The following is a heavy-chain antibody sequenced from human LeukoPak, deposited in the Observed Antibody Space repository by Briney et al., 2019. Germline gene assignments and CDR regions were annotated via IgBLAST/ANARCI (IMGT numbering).Heavy chain of an antibody. CDR2: ISGSGGST. D-gene: IGHD3-9*01. J-gene: IGHJ5*02. CDR1: GFTFSSYA. CDR3: AKDSGYYDILTGPEGGNWFDP. V-gene: IGHV3-23*01. Sequence: GSLRLSCAASGFTFSSYAMSWVRQAPGKGLEWVSAISGSGGSTYYADSVKDRFTISRDNSKNTLYLQMNSLRAEDTAVYYCAKDSGYYDILTGPEGGNWFDPWGQGTLVTVSS.